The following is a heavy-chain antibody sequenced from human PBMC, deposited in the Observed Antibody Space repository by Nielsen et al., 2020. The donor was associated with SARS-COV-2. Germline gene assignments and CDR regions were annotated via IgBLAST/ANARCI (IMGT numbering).Heavy chain of an antibody. CDR3: ARGKWLWSREGTDV. Sequence: GESLKISCAASGFTFSSYAMSWVRQAPGKGLEWVSAISGSGGSTYYADSVKGRFTISRDNSKNTLYLQMNSLRAEDTAVYYCARGKWLWSREGTDVWGQGTTVTVSS. D-gene: IGHD5-12*01. CDR1: GFTFSSYA. CDR2: ISGSGGST. J-gene: IGHJ6*02. V-gene: IGHV3-23*01.